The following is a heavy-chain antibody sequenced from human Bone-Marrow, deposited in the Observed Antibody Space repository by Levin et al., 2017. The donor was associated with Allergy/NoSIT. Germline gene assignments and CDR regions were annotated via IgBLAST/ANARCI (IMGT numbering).Heavy chain of an antibody. J-gene: IGHJ4*02. Sequence: ASVKVSCKASGYTFTSYFMHWVRQAPGQGLEWMGLTNPSGGTTSYAQKFERRVTMTSDTSTSTVFMEVSSLRSEDTAVYYCARDVGSGWFSPAGYWGQGTLVAVSS. CDR3: ARDVGSGWFSPAGY. CDR1: GYTFTSYF. V-gene: IGHV1-46*01. D-gene: IGHD6-19*01. CDR2: TNPSGGTT.